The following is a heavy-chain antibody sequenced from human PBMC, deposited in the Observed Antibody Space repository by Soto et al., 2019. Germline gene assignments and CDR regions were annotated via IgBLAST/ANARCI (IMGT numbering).Heavy chain of an antibody. Sequence: PGESLKISCKGSGYSFTSYWISWVRQMPGKGLEWMGRIDPSDSYTNYSPSFQGLVTISADKSISTAYLQWSSLKASDTAMYYCARHWHYDFWSGYFTGDYYYYYGMDVWGQGTTVTVSS. D-gene: IGHD3-3*01. CDR2: IDPSDSYT. J-gene: IGHJ6*02. V-gene: IGHV5-10-1*01. CDR1: GYSFTSYW. CDR3: ARHWHYDFWSGYFTGDYYYYYGMDV.